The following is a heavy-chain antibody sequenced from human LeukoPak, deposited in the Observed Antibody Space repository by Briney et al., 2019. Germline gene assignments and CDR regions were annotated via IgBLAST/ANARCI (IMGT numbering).Heavy chain of an antibody. CDR2: ISSSSSTI. V-gene: IGHV3-48*04. D-gene: IGHD6-13*01. Sequence: GGSLRLSCAASGFTFSSYSMNWVRQAPGKGLEWVSYISSSSSTIYYADSVKGRFTISRDNAKNSLCLQMNSLRAEDMALYYCAKDIGSSRGGYFDYWGQGTLVTVSS. CDR3: AKDIGSSRGGYFDY. J-gene: IGHJ4*02. CDR1: GFTFSSYS.